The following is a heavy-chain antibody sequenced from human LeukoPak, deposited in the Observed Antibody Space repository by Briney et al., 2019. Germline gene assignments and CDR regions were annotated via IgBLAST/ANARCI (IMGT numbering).Heavy chain of an antibody. CDR2: IYYSGST. D-gene: IGHD3-16*01. J-gene: IGHJ4*02. V-gene: IGHV4-39*07. CDR3: ARAVILGGALGLFDY. Sequence: SETLSLTCTVSGGSISSSSYYRGWIRQPPGKGLEWIGSIYYSGSTYYNPSLKSRVTISVDTSKNQFSLKLSSVTAADTAVYYCARAVILGGALGLFDYWGQGTLVTVSS. CDR1: GGSISSSSYY.